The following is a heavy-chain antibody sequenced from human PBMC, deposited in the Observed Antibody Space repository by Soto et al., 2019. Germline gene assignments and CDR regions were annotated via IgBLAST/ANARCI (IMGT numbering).Heavy chain of an antibody. Sequence: QVQLVQSGAEVKKPGASVKVSCKASGYTFTSYGISWVRQAPGQGLEWMGWSSAYTGNTNYAQKLQGRVTMTTDTSTSTAYMELRSLRSDDTAVYYCARAPQAVIVPPAGNWFDPWGQGTLVTVSS. CDR1: GYTFTSYG. J-gene: IGHJ5*02. V-gene: IGHV1-18*01. D-gene: IGHD1-26*01. CDR2: SSAYTGNT. CDR3: ARAPQAVIVPPAGNWFDP.